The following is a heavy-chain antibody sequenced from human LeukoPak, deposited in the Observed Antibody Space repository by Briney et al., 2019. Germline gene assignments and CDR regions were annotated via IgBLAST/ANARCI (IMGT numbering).Heavy chain of an antibody. Sequence: PGGSLRLSCAASGFTFSSYEMNWVRQAPGKGLEWVSYISSSGSTIYYADSVKGRFTISRDNSKNTLYLQMNSLRAEDTALYYCAKGRGYSGYDFFDYWGQGTLVTVSS. J-gene: IGHJ4*02. CDR1: GFTFSSYE. CDR3: AKGRGYSGYDFFDY. D-gene: IGHD5-12*01. CDR2: ISSSGSTI. V-gene: IGHV3-48*03.